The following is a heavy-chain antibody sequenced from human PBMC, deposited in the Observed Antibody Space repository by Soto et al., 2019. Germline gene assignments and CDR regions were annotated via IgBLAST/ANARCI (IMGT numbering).Heavy chain of an antibody. CDR3: ARDHVVVVASLDY. CDR2: IWYDGSNK. CDR1: GFTFSSYG. J-gene: IGHJ4*02. D-gene: IGHD2-15*01. V-gene: IGHV3-33*01. Sequence: QVQLVESGGGVVQPGRSLRLSCAASGFTFSSYGMHWVRQAPGKGLEWVAVIWYDGSNKYYADSVKGRFTISRDNSKNTLYLQMNSLRAEDTAVYYCARDHVVVVASLDYWGQGTLVTVSS.